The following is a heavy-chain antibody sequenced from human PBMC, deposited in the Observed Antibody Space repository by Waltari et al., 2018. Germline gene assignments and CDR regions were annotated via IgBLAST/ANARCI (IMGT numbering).Heavy chain of an antibody. J-gene: IGHJ6*02. CDR1: GGSFSGYY. CDR2: INHSGST. CDR3: ARGLYYYYGMDV. Sequence: QVQLQQWGAGLLKPSETLSLTCAVYGGSFSGYYWSWIRQPPGKGLEWIGEINHSGSTYYNPSLKSRVTISVDTSKNQFSLKLSSVTAADTAVYYCARGLYYYYGMDVWGQGTTVTVSS. V-gene: IGHV4-34*01.